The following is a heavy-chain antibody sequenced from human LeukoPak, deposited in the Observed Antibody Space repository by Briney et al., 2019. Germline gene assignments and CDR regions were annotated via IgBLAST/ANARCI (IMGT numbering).Heavy chain of an antibody. J-gene: IGHJ4*02. V-gene: IGHV4-39*01. D-gene: IGHD3-10*01. CDR1: GGSISSSSYY. CDR3: GSGVLLWFGGAPPRFDY. CDR2: IYYSGST. Sequence: SETLSLTCTVSGGSISSSSYYWGWIRQPPGKGLEWIGSIYYSGSTYYNPSLKSRVTISVDTSKNQFSLKLSSVTAADTAVYYCGSGVLLWFGGAPPRFDYWGQGTLVTVSS.